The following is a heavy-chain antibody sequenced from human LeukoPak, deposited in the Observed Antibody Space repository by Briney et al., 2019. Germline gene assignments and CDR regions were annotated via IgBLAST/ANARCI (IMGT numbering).Heavy chain of an antibody. J-gene: IGHJ5*02. V-gene: IGHV3-23*01. D-gene: IGHD3-9*01. Sequence: GGSLRLSCAASGFTFSRHGINWVRQATGKGLEWVSGITPSGSISYYADSVKGRFTISRDNSKNTVSLHMNSLRAEDTALYYCARDLDWGAFDAWGQGTLVTVSS. CDR2: ITPSGSIS. CDR3: ARDLDWGAFDA. CDR1: GFTFSRHG.